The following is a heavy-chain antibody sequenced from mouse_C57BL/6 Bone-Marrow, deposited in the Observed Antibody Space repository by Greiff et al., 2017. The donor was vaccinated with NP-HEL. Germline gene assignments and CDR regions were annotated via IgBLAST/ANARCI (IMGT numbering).Heavy chain of an antibody. CDR3: ARIADVDY. V-gene: IGHV1-62-3*01. CDR2: IDPDSGGT. J-gene: IGHJ2*01. CDR1: GYTFTSYW. Sequence: QVQLQQPGAELVKPGASVKLSCKASGYTFTSYWMHWVKQRPGRGLEWLGRIDPDSGGTKYNEKLKSKATLTVDQPSSTAYLQLSSLTSEDAAVYYCARIADVDYCYQGTTLTVSS.